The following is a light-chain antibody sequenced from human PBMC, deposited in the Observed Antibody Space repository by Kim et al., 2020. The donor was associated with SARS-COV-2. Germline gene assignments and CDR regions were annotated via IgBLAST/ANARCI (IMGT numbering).Light chain of an antibody. J-gene: IGLJ1*01. Sequence: SPGQTARITCSGDALSKQYVYWYQQKPGQAPVLVIYKDVERPSGIPERFSGSSSGTRVTLTISGVQAEDEADYYCQSADSSGTYVFGTGTKVTVL. CDR1: ALSKQY. CDR2: KDV. CDR3: QSADSSGTYV. V-gene: IGLV3-25*03.